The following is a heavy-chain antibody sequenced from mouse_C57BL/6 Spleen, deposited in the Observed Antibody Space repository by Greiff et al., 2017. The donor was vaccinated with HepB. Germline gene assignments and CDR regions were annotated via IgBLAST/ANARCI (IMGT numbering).Heavy chain of an antibody. Sequence: QVQLQQPGAELVMPGASVKLSCKASGYTFTSYWMHWVKQRPGQGLEWIGEIDPSDSYTNYNQKFKGKSTLTVDKSSSTAYMQLSSLTSEDSAVYYGARRYYGSSLYFDYWGQGTTLTVSS. CDR1: GYTFTSYW. V-gene: IGHV1-69*01. D-gene: IGHD1-1*01. CDR3: ARRYYGSSLYFDY. CDR2: IDPSDSYT. J-gene: IGHJ2*01.